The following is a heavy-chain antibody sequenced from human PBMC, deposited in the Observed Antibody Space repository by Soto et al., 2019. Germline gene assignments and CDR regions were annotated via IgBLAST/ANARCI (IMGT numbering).Heavy chain of an antibody. Sequence: PSETLSLTCSVSGGSISSFTYCWGWIRQPPGKGLEWIGTVYYNENTYYNPSLKSRVTITVDTAKNLFSLNLRSVTAADTAMYFCARRERYYGSPGWFDPWGPGTLVTVSS. CDR2: VYYNENT. J-gene: IGHJ5*02. CDR3: ARRERYYGSPGWFDP. V-gene: IGHV4-39*01. CDR1: GGSISSFTYC. D-gene: IGHD3-10*01.